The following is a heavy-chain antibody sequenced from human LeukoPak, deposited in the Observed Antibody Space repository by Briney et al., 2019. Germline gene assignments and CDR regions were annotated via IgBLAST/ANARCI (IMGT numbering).Heavy chain of an antibody. CDR3: ARGVALTGFAFDL. V-gene: IGHV3-66*01. CDR1: GFTVRRDY. D-gene: IGHD2-15*01. CDR2: IYSGANT. J-gene: IGHJ3*01. Sequence: GGSLRLSCVASGFTVRRDYMSWVRQAPGKGLEWVSVIYSGANTNYADSVKGRFSISRDSSKNTLFLQMNSLRAEDTAVYYCARGVALTGFAFDLWGQGTMVTVFS.